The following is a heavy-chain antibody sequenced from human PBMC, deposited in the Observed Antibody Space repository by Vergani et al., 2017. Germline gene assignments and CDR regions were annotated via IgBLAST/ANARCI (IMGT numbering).Heavy chain of an antibody. J-gene: IGHJ3*02. V-gene: IGHV5-51*01. Sequence: VQLVQSGAEVKKPGESLRISCKGSGYRFSSHYIGWVRQMPGQGLEWIGVIYPGDSDTRYRPSFQGQVTISADKSTSTAYLQWGSLKASDTAMYYCTIRGGVGEIEAFDRWGQGTMVTVSS. CDR1: GYRFSSHY. D-gene: IGHD1-26*01. CDR2: IYPGDSDT. CDR3: TIRGGVGEIEAFDR.